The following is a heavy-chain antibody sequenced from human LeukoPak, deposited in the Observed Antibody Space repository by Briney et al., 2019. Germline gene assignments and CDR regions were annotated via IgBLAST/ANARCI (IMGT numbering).Heavy chain of an antibody. V-gene: IGHV4-30-2*01. CDR3: ARVLYVDCYYPSYFDY. CDR1: GGSVSSGGSS. D-gene: IGHD3-22*01. J-gene: IGHJ4*02. Sequence: SETLSLTCAVSGGSVSSGGSSWSWIRQPPGKGLEWIGYIYHSGSTYYNPSLKSRVTRSVDRSKHHFPLKLSSVTAADTAVYYCARVLYVDCYYPSYFDYWGQGTLVTVSS. CDR2: IYHSGST.